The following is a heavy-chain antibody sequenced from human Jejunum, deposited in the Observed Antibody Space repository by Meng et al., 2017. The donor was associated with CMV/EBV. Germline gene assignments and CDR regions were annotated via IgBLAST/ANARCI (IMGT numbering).Heavy chain of an antibody. J-gene: IGHJ4*02. CDR2: IRNKVSSYST. CDR1: GFTFSDLY. V-gene: IGHV3-72*01. CDR3: TRSSGGYNDY. D-gene: IGHD1-1*01. Sequence: EGEVVESGGGLVQPGGSLRLSCAASGFTFSDLYMDWFRQTPGEGLEWVGRIRNKVSSYSTDYAASVKGRFTISRDDSKNSLFLQMTSLETEDTAVYYCTRSSGGYNDYWGQGTLVTVSS.